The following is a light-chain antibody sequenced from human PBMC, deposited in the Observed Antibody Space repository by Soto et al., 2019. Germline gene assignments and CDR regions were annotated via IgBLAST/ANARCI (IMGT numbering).Light chain of an antibody. CDR1: QSVSSTY. J-gene: IGKJ1*01. Sequence: EIVLTQSPGTLSLSPGERATLSCRASQSVSSTYLAWYQQKPGQAPSLLIYGAFTRATGIPARFSGTGSGTEFTLTISSLQSEDFELYYCQQYNDWPLTLGQGTKVDIK. CDR3: QQYNDWPLT. V-gene: IGKV3-15*01. CDR2: GAF.